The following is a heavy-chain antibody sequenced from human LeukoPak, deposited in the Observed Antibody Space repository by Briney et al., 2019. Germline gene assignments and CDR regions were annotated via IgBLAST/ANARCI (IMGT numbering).Heavy chain of an antibody. CDR2: IKQDGSEK. J-gene: IGHJ3*02. CDR1: GFTFSSYW. D-gene: IGHD5-24*01. V-gene: IGHV3-7*01. Sequence: GGSLRLSCAASGFTFSSYWMSWVRQAPGKGLEWVANIKQDGSEKYYVDSVKGRFTVSRDNAKNSLYLQMNSLRAEDTAVYYCARFKMGTDDAFDIWGQGTMVTVSS. CDR3: ARFKMGTDDAFDI.